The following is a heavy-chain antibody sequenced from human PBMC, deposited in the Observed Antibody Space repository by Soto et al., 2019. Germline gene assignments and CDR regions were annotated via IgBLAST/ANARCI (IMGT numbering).Heavy chain of an antibody. V-gene: IGHV4-34*01. J-gene: IGHJ5*02. CDR2: INHSGST. Sequence: ETLSLTCAVYGGSFSGYYWSWIRQPPGKGLEWIGEINHSGSTNYNPSLKSRVTISVDTSKNQFSLKLSSVTAADTAVYYCARGAGITIFGVARRLGQGNWFDPWGQGTLVTVSS. D-gene: IGHD3-3*01. CDR1: GGSFSGYY. CDR3: ARGAGITIFGVARRLGQGNWFDP.